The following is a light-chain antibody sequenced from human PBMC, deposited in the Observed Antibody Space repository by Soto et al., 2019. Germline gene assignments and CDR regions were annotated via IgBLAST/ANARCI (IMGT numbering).Light chain of an antibody. V-gene: IGKV1-39*01. CDR2: AAS. Sequence: DIEMTQAPSSLSASVGGTVTITCRASQSINTNLNWYQHKVGEAPKLLIYAASSLQSGVPSRFRGSGSGTHFTLTISCLQPEDFATYYCQQSYYNLTFGSGTKVDIK. J-gene: IGKJ3*01. CDR1: QSINTN. CDR3: QQSYYNLT.